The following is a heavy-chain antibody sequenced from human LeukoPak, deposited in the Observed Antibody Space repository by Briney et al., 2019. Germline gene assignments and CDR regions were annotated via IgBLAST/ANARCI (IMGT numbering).Heavy chain of an antibody. J-gene: IGHJ4*02. Sequence: GGSLRLSCAASGFTFSNYAMSWVRQAPGKGLEWVSAISGGGGPTYYADSVKGRFTISRDNSKNTLYLQMNSLRAEDAAVYFCANKSGYSWQYFFDYWGQGTLVTVSS. CDR1: GFTFSNYA. V-gene: IGHV3-23*01. CDR3: ANKSGYSWQYFFDY. CDR2: ISGGGGPT. D-gene: IGHD6-25*01.